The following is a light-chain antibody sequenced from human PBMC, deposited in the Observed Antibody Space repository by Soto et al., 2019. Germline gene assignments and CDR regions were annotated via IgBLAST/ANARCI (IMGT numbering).Light chain of an antibody. V-gene: IGKV3-11*01. CDR2: DTS. Sequence: EIVLTQSPATLSLSPGERATLSCRSSQSIAGYLAWYQKKPGQAPRLLIYDTSNRVTGVPARFSGSGSGTDFTLSISSLEPEDFAVYYCQQRSNWPPITFGQGTRLEI. CDR3: QQRSNWPPIT. J-gene: IGKJ5*01. CDR1: QSIAGY.